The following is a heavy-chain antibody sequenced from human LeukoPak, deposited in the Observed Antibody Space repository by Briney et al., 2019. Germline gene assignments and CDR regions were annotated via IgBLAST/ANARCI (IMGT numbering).Heavy chain of an antibody. CDR2: IKQDGSEK. Sequence: QAGGSLRLSCAASGFTFSSYWMSWVRQAPGKGLEWVANIKQDGSEKYYVDSVKGRSTISRDNAKNSLYLQMNSLKAEDTAVYYCASWRGYSGSYYLDYWGQGTLVTVSS. CDR3: ASWRGYSGSYYLDY. CDR1: GFTFSSYW. V-gene: IGHV3-7*01. J-gene: IGHJ4*02. D-gene: IGHD1-26*01.